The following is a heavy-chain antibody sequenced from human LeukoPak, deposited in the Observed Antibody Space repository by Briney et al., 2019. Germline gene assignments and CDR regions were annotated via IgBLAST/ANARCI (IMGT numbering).Heavy chain of an antibody. D-gene: IGHD6-13*01. CDR2: IIPIFGTA. CDR3: ARGAAWVPGNWFDP. V-gene: IGHV1-69*05. Sequence: ASVKVSCKASGGTFSSYAIGWVRQAPGQGLEWMGGIIPIFGTANYAQKFQGRVTITTDESTSTAYMELSSLRSEDTAVYYCARGAAWVPGNWFDPWGQGTLVTVSS. CDR1: GGTFSSYA. J-gene: IGHJ5*02.